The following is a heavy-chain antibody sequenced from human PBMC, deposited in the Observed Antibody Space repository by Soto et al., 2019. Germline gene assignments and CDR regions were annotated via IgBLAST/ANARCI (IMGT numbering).Heavy chain of an antibody. J-gene: IGHJ5*02. CDR2: ISSSSSNI. V-gene: IGHV3-48*02. D-gene: IGHD1-26*01. CDR3: ARDRGLSGSYWFDP. Sequence: GGSLRLSCAASGFTFSSYGMHWVRQAPGKGLEWVSYISSSSSNIYYADSVKGRFTISRDNAKNSLYLQMNSLRDEDTAVYYCARDRGLSGSYWFDPWGQGTLVTVSS. CDR1: GFTFSSYG.